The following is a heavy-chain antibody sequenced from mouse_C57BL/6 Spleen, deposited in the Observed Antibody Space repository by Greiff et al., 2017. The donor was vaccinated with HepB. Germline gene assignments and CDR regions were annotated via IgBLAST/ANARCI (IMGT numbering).Heavy chain of an antibody. J-gene: IGHJ2*01. Sequence: EVKLQESGPELVKPGASVKMSCKASGYTFTDYNMHWVKQSHGKSLEWIGYINPNNGGTSYNQKFKGKATLTVNKSSSTAYMELRSLTSEDSAVYYCARGSGSSLDYWGQGTTLTVSS. V-gene: IGHV1-22*01. CDR1: GYTFTDYN. D-gene: IGHD1-1*01. CDR3: ARGSGSSLDY. CDR2: INPNNGGT.